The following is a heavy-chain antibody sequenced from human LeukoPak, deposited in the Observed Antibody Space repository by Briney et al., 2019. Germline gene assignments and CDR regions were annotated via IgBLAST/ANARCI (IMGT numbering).Heavy chain of an antibody. CDR3: ARLTMPFDY. V-gene: IGHV3-30-3*01. CDR1: GFTFSSYA. J-gene: IGHJ4*02. Sequence: GGSLRLSCAASGFTFSSYAMHWVRQAPGKGLEWVAVISYDGSNKYYADSVKGRFTISRDNSKNTLYLQMNSLRAEDTAVYYCARLTMPFDYWGQGTLVTVSS. CDR2: ISYDGSNK. D-gene: IGHD2-2*01.